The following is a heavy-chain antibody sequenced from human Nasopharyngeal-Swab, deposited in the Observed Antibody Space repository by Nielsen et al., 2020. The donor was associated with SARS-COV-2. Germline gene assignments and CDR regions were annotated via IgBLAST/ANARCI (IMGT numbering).Heavy chain of an antibody. CDR2: IRYDGSNQ. J-gene: IGHJ4*02. CDR1: GFTFSSYG. Sequence: GESLKISCAASGFTFSSYGMHWVRQAPGKGLEWVAFIRYDGSNQYYADSVKGRFTISRDNSKNTLYLQMNSLRADDTAVYYCATPRGFSGYDYGYWGQGNLVTVSS. CDR3: ATPRGFSGYDYGY. V-gene: IGHV3-30*02. D-gene: IGHD5-12*01.